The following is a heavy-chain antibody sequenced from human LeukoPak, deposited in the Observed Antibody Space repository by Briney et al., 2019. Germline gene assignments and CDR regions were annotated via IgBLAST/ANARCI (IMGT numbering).Heavy chain of an antibody. Sequence: AAVKGSCKASGYTFTRDGMRWVGQARGQGGGWMGWISAYNMNTNYAQKLQRRVTITTATSTSTAYMELRSLRSDDTAVYYCARGYCSGGSCYPFDSWGQGTLVTASS. CDR3: ARGYCSGGSCYPFDS. D-gene: IGHD2-15*01. J-gene: IGHJ4*02. V-gene: IGHV1-18*01. CDR1: GYTFTRDG. CDR2: ISAYNMNT.